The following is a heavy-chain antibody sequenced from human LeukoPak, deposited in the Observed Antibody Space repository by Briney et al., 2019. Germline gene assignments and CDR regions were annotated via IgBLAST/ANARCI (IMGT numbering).Heavy chain of an antibody. CDR2: ISAYNGNT. J-gene: IGHJ4*02. D-gene: IGHD2-2*01. CDR1: GYTFTSYG. V-gene: IGHV1-18*01. CDR3: ARDYEEIVVVPAALFDY. Sequence: ASVKVSCKASGYTFTSYGISWVRRAPGQGLEWMGWISAYNGNTNYAQKLQGRVTMTTDTSTSTAYMELRSLRSDDTAVYYCARDYEEIVVVPAALFDYWGQGTLVTVSS.